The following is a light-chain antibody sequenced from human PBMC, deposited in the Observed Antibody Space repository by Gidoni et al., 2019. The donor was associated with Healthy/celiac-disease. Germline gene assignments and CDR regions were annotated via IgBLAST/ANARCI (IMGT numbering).Light chain of an antibody. V-gene: IGLV2-14*01. CDR1: SSDVGGYNY. CDR2: EVS. Sequence: QSALTQPASVSGSSGQSITISCTGTSSDVGGYNYVSWYQQHPGKAAKLMIYEVSNRPSGVSNRFSGAKSGNTASLTISELQAEDEADYYCNSYTSSSTRVFGTGTKVTVL. J-gene: IGLJ1*01. CDR3: NSYTSSSTRV.